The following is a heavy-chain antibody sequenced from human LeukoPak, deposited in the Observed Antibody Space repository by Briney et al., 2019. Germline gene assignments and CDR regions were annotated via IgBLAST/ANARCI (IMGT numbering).Heavy chain of an antibody. D-gene: IGHD3-10*01. CDR2: ISGSGGST. V-gene: IGHV3-23*01. J-gene: IGHJ4*02. CDR1: GFTFSSNA. Sequence: GGSLRLSCAASGFTFSSNAMSWVRQAPGKGLEWVSAISGSGGSTYYADSVKGRFTISRDNSKNTLYLQMNSLRAEDTAVYYCAREVLLWFGELSAHFDYWGQGTLVTVSS. CDR3: AREVLLWFGELSAHFDY.